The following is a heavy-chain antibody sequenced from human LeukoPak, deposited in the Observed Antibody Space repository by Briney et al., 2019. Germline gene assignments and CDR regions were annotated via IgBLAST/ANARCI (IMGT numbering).Heavy chain of an antibody. CDR3: ASSRRYSSGWYGNY. CDR2: ISAYNGNT. Sequence: ASVKVSCKASGYTFTSYGISWVRQAPGQGLEWIGWISAYNGNTNYAQKLQGRVTMTTDTSTSTAYMELRSLRSDDTAVYYCASSRRYSSGWYGNYWGQGTLVTVSS. J-gene: IGHJ4*02. V-gene: IGHV1-18*01. D-gene: IGHD6-19*01. CDR1: GYTFTSYG.